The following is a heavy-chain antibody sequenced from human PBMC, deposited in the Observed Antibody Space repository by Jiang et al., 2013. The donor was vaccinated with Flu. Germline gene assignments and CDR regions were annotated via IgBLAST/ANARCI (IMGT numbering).Heavy chain of an antibody. J-gene: IGHJ4*02. V-gene: IGHV5-51*01. CDR3: ARQTDDYGDY. CDR2: IYPGDSDT. CDR1: GFSFIGNW. Sequence: PGESLKISCKGSGFSFIGNWIAWVRHMPGKGLEWMGVIYPGDSDTRYSPSFQGQVTISADKSISTAYLQWSSLKASDTAIYYCARQTDDYGDYWGQGTLVTVSS.